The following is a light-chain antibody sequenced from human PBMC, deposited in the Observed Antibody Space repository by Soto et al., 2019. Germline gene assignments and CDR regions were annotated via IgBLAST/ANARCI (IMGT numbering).Light chain of an antibody. Sequence: QSVLTQPPSASGSPGQSVTISCTGTTSDVGGYDYVSWYQQHPGKAPKLMIYEVSKRPSGVPDRFSGSKSGSTASLTVSGLQAEDEADYYYSSYAGSNNLVVFGGGTKLTVL. J-gene: IGLJ2*01. V-gene: IGLV2-8*01. CDR2: EVS. CDR3: SSYAGSNNLVV. CDR1: TSDVGGYDY.